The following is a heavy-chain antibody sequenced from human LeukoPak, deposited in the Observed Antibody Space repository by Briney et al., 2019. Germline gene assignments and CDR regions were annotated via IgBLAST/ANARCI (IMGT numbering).Heavy chain of an antibody. Sequence: PGGSLRLSCAAPGFTFSGSALHWVRQASGQGLEWVGRIRSTANGYATAYAASVKGRFTISRDDSKNTAYLQMDSLKTEDTAVYYCTGNYYGSGSYADFDYWGQGTLVTVSS. D-gene: IGHD3-10*01. V-gene: IGHV3-73*01. CDR3: TGNYYGSGSYADFDY. CDR1: GFTFSGSA. CDR2: IRSTANGYAT. J-gene: IGHJ4*02.